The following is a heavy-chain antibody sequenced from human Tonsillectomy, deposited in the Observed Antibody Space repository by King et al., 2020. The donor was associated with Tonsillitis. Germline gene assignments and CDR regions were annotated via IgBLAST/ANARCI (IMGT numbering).Heavy chain of an antibody. Sequence: QLVQSGAEVKKPGASVKVSCKASGYTFTSYGISWVRQAPGQGLEWMGWISAYNGNTNYAQKLQGRVTMTTDTSTSTAYMELRSLRSDDTAVYYCAREGYCSSTSCYAWYFDLWGRGTLVTVSS. V-gene: IGHV1-18*01. CDR1: GYTFTSYG. D-gene: IGHD2-2*01. CDR2: ISAYNGNT. CDR3: AREGYCSSTSCYAWYFDL. J-gene: IGHJ2*01.